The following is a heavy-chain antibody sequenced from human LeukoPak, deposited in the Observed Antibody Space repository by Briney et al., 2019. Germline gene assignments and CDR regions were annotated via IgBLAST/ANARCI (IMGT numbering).Heavy chain of an antibody. Sequence: GGSLRLSCAASGFTFDDYGMSWVRQAPGKGLEWVSGINWNGGSTGYADSVKGRYTISRDNAKNSLYLQMNSLRAEDTAVYYCARGQNPVLRYFDWLTYWGQGTLVTVSS. V-gene: IGHV3-20*04. CDR3: ARGQNPVLRYFDWLTY. J-gene: IGHJ4*02. D-gene: IGHD3-9*01. CDR2: INWNGGST. CDR1: GFTFDDYG.